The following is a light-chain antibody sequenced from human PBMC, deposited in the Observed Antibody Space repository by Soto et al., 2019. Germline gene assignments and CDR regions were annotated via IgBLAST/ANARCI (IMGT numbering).Light chain of an antibody. J-gene: IGKJ5*01. V-gene: IGKV1-39*01. CDR3: QQSYSTPIT. CDR2: AAS. CDR1: QTISNY. Sequence: DIQMTQSPSSLSASVGDRVTSTCRASQTISNYLSWYQHKPGKAPKLLIYAASSLQSGVPSRFSGSGAGTDFTLTISSLQPEDFASYYCQQSYSTPITFGQGTRLEI.